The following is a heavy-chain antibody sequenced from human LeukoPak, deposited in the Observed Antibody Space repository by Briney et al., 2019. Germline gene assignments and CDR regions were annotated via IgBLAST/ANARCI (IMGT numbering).Heavy chain of an antibody. Sequence: GESLKISCKGSGYSFTSYWIGWVRQMPGKGLEWMGIIYPGDSDTRYSPSFQGQVTISADKSISTAYLQWSSLKASDTAMYYCARHVGSSGRYKASYYFDYWGQGTLVTVSS. CDR1: GYSFTSYW. CDR2: IYPGDSDT. CDR3: ARHVGSSGRYKASYYFDY. V-gene: IGHV5-51*01. D-gene: IGHD6-19*01. J-gene: IGHJ4*02.